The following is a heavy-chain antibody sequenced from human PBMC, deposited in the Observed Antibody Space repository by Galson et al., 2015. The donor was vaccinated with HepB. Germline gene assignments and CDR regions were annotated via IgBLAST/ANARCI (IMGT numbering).Heavy chain of an antibody. CDR3: ARDLGFSYGMDV. CDR2: IRSKASNYAT. J-gene: IGHJ6*02. CDR1: GFTFSDSP. V-gene: IGHV3-73*01. Sequence: SLRLSCAASGFTFSDSPVNWVRQPSGKGLEWVGRIRSKASNYATAYAASVKGRFTISRDDSKDTAYLLMNSLKAEDTAVYYCARDLGFSYGMDVWGQGTTVTVSS. D-gene: IGHD3-16*01.